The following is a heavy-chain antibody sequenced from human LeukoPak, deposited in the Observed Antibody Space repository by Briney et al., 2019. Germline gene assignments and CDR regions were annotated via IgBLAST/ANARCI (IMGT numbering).Heavy chain of an antibody. D-gene: IGHD2-2*01. CDR1: GFTFSSYA. Sequence: GESLKISCAASGFTFSSYAMSWVRQAPGKGLEWVSAISGSGGSTYYADSVKGRFTISRDNSKNTLYLQMNSLRAEDTAVYYCAKIKTDIVVVPAADFDYWGQGTLVTVSS. V-gene: IGHV3-23*01. CDR3: AKIKTDIVVVPAADFDY. CDR2: ISGSGGST. J-gene: IGHJ4*02.